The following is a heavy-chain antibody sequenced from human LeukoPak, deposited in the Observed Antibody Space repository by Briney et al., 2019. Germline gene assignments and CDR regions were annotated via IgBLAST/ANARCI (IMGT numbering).Heavy chain of an antibody. D-gene: IGHD1-7*01. J-gene: IGHJ4*02. CDR2: RIT. Sequence: SETLSLTCSISGSSISSYYWNWIRQPPGKGLEWIGYRITNYNPSLGSRVTISLDTSKNQFSLKLSSVTAADTAVYYCARQYELPHFDYWGQGTLVTVSS. V-gene: IGHV4-59*08. CDR3: ARQYELPHFDY. CDR1: GSSISSYY.